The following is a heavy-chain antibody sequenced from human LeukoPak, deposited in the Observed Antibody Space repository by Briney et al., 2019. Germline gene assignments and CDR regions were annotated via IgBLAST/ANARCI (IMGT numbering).Heavy chain of an antibody. D-gene: IGHD3-9*01. V-gene: IGHV3-48*01. CDR3: ATYWRHFDWLLSDI. J-gene: IGHJ3*02. CDR2: ISSGSSTI. CDR1: GFTFRTYS. Sequence: GGSLRLSCAASGFTFRTYSMNWVRQAPGKGLEWVSYISSGSSTIHYANSVKGRYTISRDNPKNSLYLQMNSLRVEDTAVYYCATYWRHFDWLLSDIWGLGTMVTVSS.